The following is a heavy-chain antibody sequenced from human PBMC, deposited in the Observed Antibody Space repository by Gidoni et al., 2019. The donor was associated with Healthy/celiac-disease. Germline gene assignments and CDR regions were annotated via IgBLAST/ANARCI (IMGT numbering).Heavy chain of an antibody. Sequence: VQLVESGGGVVQPGRSLRLSCAASGFTFSSYAMHWVRQAPGKGLEWVAVISYDGSNKYYADSVKGRFTISRDNSKNTLYLQMNSLRAEDTAVYYCARDPRSYYDFWSGYLSWFDPWGQGTLVTVSS. J-gene: IGHJ5*02. CDR1: GFTFSSYA. CDR2: ISYDGSNK. CDR3: ARDPRSYYDFWSGYLSWFDP. D-gene: IGHD3-3*01. V-gene: IGHV3-30*04.